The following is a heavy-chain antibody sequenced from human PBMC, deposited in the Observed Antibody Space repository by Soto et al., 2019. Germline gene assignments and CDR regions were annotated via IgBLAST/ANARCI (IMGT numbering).Heavy chain of an antibody. V-gene: IGHV1-18*01. CDR3: AKNGQPPYYYYGMDV. CDR1: GYTFTRYG. D-gene: IGHD2-8*01. J-gene: IGHJ6*02. CDR2: ISGYNGDT. Sequence: QGQLVQSGAEVKKPGASVKVSCKASGYTFTRYGSSWVRQAPGQGLEWMGWISGYNGDTKYAQKFQGRVTMTVDTSTTTAYMELRSLTSDDRAVYYCAKNGQPPYYYYGMDVWGQGTTVTVSS.